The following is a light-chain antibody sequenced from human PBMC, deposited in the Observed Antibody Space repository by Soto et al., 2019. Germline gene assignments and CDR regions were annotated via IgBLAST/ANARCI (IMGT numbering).Light chain of an antibody. V-gene: IGLV2-8*01. J-gene: IGLJ3*02. CDR3: SSFASSNTWG. Sequence: QSALTQPPSASGSPGQSVTISCTGTSSDVGAYNYVSWYQQHAGKAPKLVIYEVTKRPSGVPDRFSGSKSANTASLTVSGLQAEDEADDYCSSFASSNTWGFGGGTKLTVL. CDR1: SSDVGAYNY. CDR2: EVT.